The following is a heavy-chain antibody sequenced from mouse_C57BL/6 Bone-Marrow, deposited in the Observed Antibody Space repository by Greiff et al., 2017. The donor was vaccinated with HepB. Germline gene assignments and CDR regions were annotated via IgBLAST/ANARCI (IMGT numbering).Heavy chain of an antibody. V-gene: IGHV14-4*01. Sequence: EVQLKQSGAELVRPGASVKLSCTASGFNIKDDYMHWVKQRPEQGLEWIGWIDPENGDTEYASKFQGKATITADTSSNTAYLQLSSLTSEDTAVYYCTTCDGSPWGQGTLVTVSA. CDR1: GFNIKDDY. CDR3: TTCDGSP. J-gene: IGHJ3*01. CDR2: IDPENGDT. D-gene: IGHD1-1*01.